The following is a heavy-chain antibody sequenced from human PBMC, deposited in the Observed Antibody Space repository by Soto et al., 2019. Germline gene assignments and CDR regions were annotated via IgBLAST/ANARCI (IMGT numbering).Heavy chain of an antibody. D-gene: IGHD2-15*01. J-gene: IGHJ4*02. V-gene: IGHV3-21*01. Sequence: EVQLVESGGGLVKPGGSLTLSCAASGFAFRSYNMNWVRQAPGKGLEWVASISSGSSNIYYADSVKGRLIISRDNAKNSLFLQMDSLRAEDSAVYYCASATVVAATFDFWGQGTLVTVSS. CDR3: ASATVVAATFDF. CDR2: ISSGSSNI. CDR1: GFAFRSYN.